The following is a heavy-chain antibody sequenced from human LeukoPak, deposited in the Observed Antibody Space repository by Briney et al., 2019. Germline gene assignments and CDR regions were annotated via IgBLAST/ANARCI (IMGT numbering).Heavy chain of an antibody. Sequence: SETLSLTCTVSGGSISSSSYYWGWIRQPPGKGLEWIGSIYYSGSTYYNPSLKSRVTISVDTSKNQFSLKPSSVTAADTAVYYCARQRTGGRYFDYWGQGTLVTVSS. J-gene: IGHJ4*02. V-gene: IGHV4-39*01. CDR1: GGSISSSSYY. CDR2: IYYSGST. CDR3: ARQRTGGRYFDY. D-gene: IGHD1-14*01.